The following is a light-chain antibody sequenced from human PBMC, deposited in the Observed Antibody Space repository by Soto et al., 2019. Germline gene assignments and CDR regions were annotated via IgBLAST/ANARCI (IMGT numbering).Light chain of an antibody. Sequence: IVLTQSPATLSVSPGEGATLSCRASQSVSSNLAWYQQQPGQAPRLLIYGAYTRATGIPARFSGSGSGTEFTPTISSLQSEDFAIDFCKQYYNWPRTFGQGTQVDIK. J-gene: IGKJ1*01. CDR1: QSVSSN. CDR2: GAY. V-gene: IGKV3-15*01. CDR3: KQYYNWPRT.